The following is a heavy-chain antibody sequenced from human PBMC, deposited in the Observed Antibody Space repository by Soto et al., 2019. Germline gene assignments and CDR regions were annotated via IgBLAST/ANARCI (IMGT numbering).Heavy chain of an antibody. V-gene: IGHV1-69*12. Sequence: QVQLVQSGAEVMQPGSSVRVSCKASGGTFSSYAISWVRQAPGQGLAWMGGIIPIFGTADYAQKFQGRVTITADESPTTAYMEMSSLRSEDTPVYFCAREKYRVRLGGNYYYGMDVWGQGTTVTVSS. D-gene: IGHD5-12*01. J-gene: IGHJ6*02. CDR2: IIPIFGTA. CDR1: GGTFSSYA. CDR3: AREKYRVRLGGNYYYGMDV.